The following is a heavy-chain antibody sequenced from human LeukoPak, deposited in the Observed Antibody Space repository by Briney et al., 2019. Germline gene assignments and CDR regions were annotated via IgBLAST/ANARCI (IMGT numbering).Heavy chain of an antibody. V-gene: IGHV3-23*01. Sequence: GGSLRLSCAASGFTFISYAMSWVRQAPGKGLEWVSGISGSGGSTYYADSVKGRFTISRDNSKNTLYLQMNSLRAEDTAVYYCAKDAVLYYYDSSGYYYEYYYYYMDVWGTGTTVTVSS. CDR2: ISGSGGST. J-gene: IGHJ6*03. CDR1: GFTFISYA. CDR3: AKDAVLYYYDSSGYYYEYYYYYMDV. D-gene: IGHD3-22*01.